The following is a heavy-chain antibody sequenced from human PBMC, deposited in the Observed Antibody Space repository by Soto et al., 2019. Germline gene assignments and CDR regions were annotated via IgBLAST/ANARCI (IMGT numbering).Heavy chain of an antibody. J-gene: IGHJ6*02. V-gene: IGHV4-59*01. Sequence: SETLSLTCTVSGGSISTYYWSWIRQPPGKGLEWIGYIYYSGSTSYNPSLKSRVTISVDTSKNQFSLKLRSVTAADTAVYYCASDRSSGWEQGYGMDVWGQGTTVTVSS. CDR2: IYYSGST. CDR3: ASDRSSGWEQGYGMDV. D-gene: IGHD6-19*01. CDR1: GGSISTYY.